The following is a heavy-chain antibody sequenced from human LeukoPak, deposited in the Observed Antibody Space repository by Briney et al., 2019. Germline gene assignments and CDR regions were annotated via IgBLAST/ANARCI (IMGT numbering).Heavy chain of an antibody. J-gene: IGHJ3*02. Sequence: SETLSLTCAVYGGSFSGYYWSWIRQPPGKGLEWIGEINHSGSTNYNPSLKSRVTISVDTSKNQFSLKLSSVTAADTAVYYCARVVRITMIVVDTRDAFDIWGQGTMVTVSS. D-gene: IGHD3-22*01. CDR3: ARVVRITMIVVDTRDAFDI. CDR1: GGSFSGYY. CDR2: INHSGST. V-gene: IGHV4-34*01.